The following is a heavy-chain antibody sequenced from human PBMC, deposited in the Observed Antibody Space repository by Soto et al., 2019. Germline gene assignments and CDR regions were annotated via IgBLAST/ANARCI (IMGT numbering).Heavy chain of an antibody. J-gene: IGHJ3*02. CDR2: IWYDGSNK. Sequence: GGSLRLSCAASGFTFSSYGMHWVRQAPGKGLEWVAVIWYDGSNKYYADSVKGRFTISRDNSKNTLYLQMNSLRAEDTAVYYCARSLRIAVAGEIPLDAFDIWGQGTMVTVSS. CDR3: ARSLRIAVAGEIPLDAFDI. CDR1: GFTFSSYG. V-gene: IGHV3-33*01. D-gene: IGHD6-19*01.